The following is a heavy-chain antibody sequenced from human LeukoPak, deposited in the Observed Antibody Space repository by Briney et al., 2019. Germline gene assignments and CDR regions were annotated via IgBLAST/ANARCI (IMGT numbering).Heavy chain of an antibody. CDR3: ARENSNYILDY. Sequence: SETLSLTCAVSGGSISSGGYSWSWIRQPPGKGLEWIGYIYHSGSTYYNPSLKSRVTISVDRSKNQFSLKLSSVTAADTAVYYCARENSNYILDYWGQGTLVTVSS. D-gene: IGHD4-11*01. V-gene: IGHV4-30-2*01. CDR2: IYHSGST. CDR1: GGSISSGGYS. J-gene: IGHJ4*02.